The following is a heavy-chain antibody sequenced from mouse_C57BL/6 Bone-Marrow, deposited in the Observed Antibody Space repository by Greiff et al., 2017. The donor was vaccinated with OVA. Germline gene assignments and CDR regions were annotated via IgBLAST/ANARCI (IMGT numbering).Heavy chain of an antibody. Sequence: VQLQQSGAELVRPGASVKLSCTASGFNIKDDYMHWVKQRPEQGLEWIGWIDPENGDTEYASKFQGKATITADTSSNTAYLQLSSLTSEDTAVSDYTLSLWLRPRGLDYWGEGTTLTVSS. CDR3: TLSLWLRPRGLDY. D-gene: IGHD2-2*01. CDR2: IDPENGDT. V-gene: IGHV14-4*01. CDR1: GFNIKDDY. J-gene: IGHJ2*01.